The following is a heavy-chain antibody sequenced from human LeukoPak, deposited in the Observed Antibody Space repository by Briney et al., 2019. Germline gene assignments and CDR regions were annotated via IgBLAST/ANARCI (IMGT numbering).Heavy chain of an antibody. Sequence: GGSLRLSCADSGFTFSRYWMHWGRQTPGKGLVWVSCISADGSVTRYADSVKGRFTISRDNTKSTLYLQMHSLRAEDTAVYYCATAGGDGSRMGFDPWGQGTLVTVSS. V-gene: IGHV3-74*01. D-gene: IGHD2-15*01. J-gene: IGHJ5*02. CDR2: ISADGSVT. CDR3: ATAGGDGSRMGFDP. CDR1: GFTFSRYW.